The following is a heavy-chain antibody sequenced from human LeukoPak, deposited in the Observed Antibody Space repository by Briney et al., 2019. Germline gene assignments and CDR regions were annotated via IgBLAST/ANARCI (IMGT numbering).Heavy chain of an antibody. V-gene: IGHV1-2*06. CDR3: ARDPRIGESQSLVYFDY. D-gene: IGHD3-10*01. J-gene: IGHJ4*02. CDR2: INPNSGGA. CDR1: GYTFTGYY. Sequence: ASVKVSCKASGYTFTGYYMHWVRQAPGQGLEWMGRINPNSGGANYAQKFQGRVTMTRDTSISTAYMELSRLRSDDTAVYYCARDPRIGESQSLVYFDYWGQGTLVTVSS.